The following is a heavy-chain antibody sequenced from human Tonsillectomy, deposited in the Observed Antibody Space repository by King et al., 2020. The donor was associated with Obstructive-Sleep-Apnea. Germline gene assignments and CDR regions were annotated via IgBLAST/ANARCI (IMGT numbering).Heavy chain of an antibody. V-gene: IGHV3-23*04. CDR2: ISGSGGST. Sequence: VQLVESGGGLVQPGGSLRLSCAASGFSFSRYALTWVRLAPGKGLQWVSAISGSGGSTYYTDSVKGRFTISRDNSKNTLYLEMSSLRVEDTAMYHCVNDSDYNSGGYNYPEYWGQGTLVTVSS. CDR3: VNDSDYNSGGYNYPEY. D-gene: IGHD3-22*01. J-gene: IGHJ4*02. CDR1: GFSFSRYA.